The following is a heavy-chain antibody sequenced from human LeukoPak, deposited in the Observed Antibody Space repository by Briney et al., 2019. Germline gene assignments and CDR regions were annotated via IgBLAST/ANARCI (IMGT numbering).Heavy chain of an antibody. Sequence: PSETLSLTCTVSGGSISSYYWSWIRQSPGQGMECIGYIHYTGSTNYNPSLKSRVTISVETSKTQFSLKLKSVTAADTAVYYCARGGYYGSGNDFRFDPWGQGTLVTVS. CDR3: ARGGYYGSGNDFRFDP. D-gene: IGHD3-10*01. V-gene: IGHV4-59*01. CDR2: IHYTGST. CDR1: GGSISSYY. J-gene: IGHJ5*02.